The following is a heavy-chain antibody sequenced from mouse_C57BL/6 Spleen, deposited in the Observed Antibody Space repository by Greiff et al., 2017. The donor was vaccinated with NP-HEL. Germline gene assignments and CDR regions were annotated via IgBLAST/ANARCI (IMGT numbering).Heavy chain of an antibody. CDR3: TRGGVMQNYFDY. Sequence: VQGVESGAELVRPGASVTLSCKASGYTFTDYEMHWVKQTPVHGLEWIGAIDPETGGTAYNQKFKGKAILTADKSSSTAYMELRSLTSEDSAVYYCTRGGVMQNYFDYWGQGTTLTVSS. V-gene: IGHV1-15*01. J-gene: IGHJ2*01. D-gene: IGHD6-5*01. CDR1: GYTFTDYE. CDR2: IDPETGGT.